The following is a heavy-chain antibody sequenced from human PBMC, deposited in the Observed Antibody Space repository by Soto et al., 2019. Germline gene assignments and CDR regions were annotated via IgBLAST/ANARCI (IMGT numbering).Heavy chain of an antibody. D-gene: IGHD6-19*01. Sequence: QVQLVQSGAEVKKPGASVKVSCKASGYTFTSYGISWVRQAPGQGLEWMGWISAYNGNTNYAQKLQGRVTMTTDTSTSTAYMELRSLRSDDTVVYYCARDHRFHSSGWYDGYWGQGTLVTVSS. V-gene: IGHV1-18*04. CDR3: ARDHRFHSSGWYDGY. CDR2: ISAYNGNT. J-gene: IGHJ4*02. CDR1: GYTFTSYG.